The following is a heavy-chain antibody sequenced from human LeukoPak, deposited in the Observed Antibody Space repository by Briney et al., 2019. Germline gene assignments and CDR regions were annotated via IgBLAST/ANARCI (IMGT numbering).Heavy chain of an antibody. CDR3: ARGSYNWNYGYPFDY. Sequence: SETLSLTRPDYGGSFSRYYWSWIRQPPGKRPECSGDINHSGSTNYNPSLKSRVTISVDTSKNQFSLKLSSVTAADTAVYYCARGSYNWNYGYPFDYWGQGTLVTVSS. CDR1: GGSFSRYY. V-gene: IGHV4-34*01. CDR2: INHSGST. D-gene: IGHD1-7*01. J-gene: IGHJ4*02.